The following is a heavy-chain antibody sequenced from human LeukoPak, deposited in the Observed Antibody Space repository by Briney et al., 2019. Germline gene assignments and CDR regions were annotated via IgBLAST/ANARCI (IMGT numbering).Heavy chain of an antibody. V-gene: IGHV4-59*01. CDR3: ARGGLRYFDWSH. Sequence: SETLFLTCTVSGGSISSYYWSWIRQPPGKGLEWIGYIYYSGSTNYNPSLKSRVTISVDTSKNQFSLKLSSVTAADTAVYYCARGGLRYFDWSHWGQGTLVTVSS. CDR2: IYYSGST. D-gene: IGHD3-9*01. CDR1: GGSISSYY. J-gene: IGHJ4*02.